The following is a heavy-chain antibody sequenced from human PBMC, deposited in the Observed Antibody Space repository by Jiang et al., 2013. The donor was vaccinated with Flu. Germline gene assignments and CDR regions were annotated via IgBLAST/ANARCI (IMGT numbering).Heavy chain of an antibody. V-gene: IGHV2-5*02. Sequence: SGVGVGWIRQPPKGLSACTHFWDDDKRYSPSLKSRLTITKDTSKNQVVLTMTNMDPVDTATYFCAHRHGRGGRGGLCSSATCYAYDHWGQGTLVTVSS. CDR3: AHRHGRGGRGGLCSSATCYAYDH. CDR1: SGVG. CDR2: FWDDDK. D-gene: IGHD2-2*01. J-gene: IGHJ5*02.